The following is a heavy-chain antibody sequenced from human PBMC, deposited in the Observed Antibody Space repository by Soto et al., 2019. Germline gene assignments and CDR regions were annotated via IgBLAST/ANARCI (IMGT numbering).Heavy chain of an antibody. J-gene: IGHJ4*02. CDR1: VGSFRGFS. V-gene: IGHV4-34*01. Sequence: PSQTLSLTCAVSVGSFRGFSWTWIRQSPGKGLEWLGDISHVGLTNYNQSLKSRVSIPVDTSKSQFSLKLSSVTAADTAVYYCARAHDFWGGRQQPIDSWGQGTLVTV. CDR3: ARAHDFWGGRQQPIDS. CDR2: ISHVGLT. D-gene: IGHD3-3*01.